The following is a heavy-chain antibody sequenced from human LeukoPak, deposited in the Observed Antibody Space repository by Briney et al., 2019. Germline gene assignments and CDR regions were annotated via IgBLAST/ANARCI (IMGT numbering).Heavy chain of an antibody. D-gene: IGHD2-8*01. CDR2: IYYSGST. CDR1: GGSISSSSYY. Sequence: PSETLSLTCTVSGGSISSSSYYWGWIRQPPGKGLEWIGSIYYSGSTYYNPSLKSRVTISVDTSKNQFSLKLSSVTAADTAVYYCARDGYCTNGVCYGEYNWFDPWGQGTLVTVSS. CDR3: ARDGYCTNGVCYGEYNWFDP. J-gene: IGHJ5*02. V-gene: IGHV4-39*07.